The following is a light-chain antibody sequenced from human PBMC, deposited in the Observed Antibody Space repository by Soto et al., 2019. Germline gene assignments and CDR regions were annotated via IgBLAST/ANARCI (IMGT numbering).Light chain of an antibody. J-gene: IGKJ5*01. Sequence: EVVLTQSPATLSLSPRARATLSCRASQSVSSNLAWYQQKPGQAPRLLIYGASTRATGIPARFSGSGSGTEFTLTISSMTSEDFAVYYCQQYNNRPTFGQGTRLEIK. V-gene: IGKV3-15*01. CDR3: QQYNNRPT. CDR2: GAS. CDR1: QSVSSN.